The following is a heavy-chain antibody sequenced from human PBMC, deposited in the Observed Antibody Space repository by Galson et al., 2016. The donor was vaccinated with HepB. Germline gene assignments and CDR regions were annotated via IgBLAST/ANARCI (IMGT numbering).Heavy chain of an antibody. CDR2: IHHTGRA. V-gene: IGHV4-31*03. D-gene: IGHD1-14*01. J-gene: IGHJ3*01. CDR1: GASIISNNYF. CDR3: AREVDKPGGTDEDAFDF. Sequence: TLSLTCTVSGASIISNNYFWSWVRQQEGRGLEWIAYIHHTGRAYYNPSFSSRFIISVDTSRNQFSVKVNSVNAADTAVYYFAREVDKPGGTDEDAFDFWGQGTVGTVSS.